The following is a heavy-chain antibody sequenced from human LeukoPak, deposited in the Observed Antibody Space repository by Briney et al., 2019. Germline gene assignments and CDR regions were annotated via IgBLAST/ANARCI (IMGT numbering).Heavy chain of an antibody. CDR2: ISGSGGST. V-gene: IGHV3-23*01. J-gene: IGHJ5*02. D-gene: IGHD4-11*01. Sequence: GGSLRLSCAASGFTFSSYAMSWVRQAPGEGLEGVSGISGSGGSTYYADSVKGRFTISRDNSKNKLYLQMTSLGAEDTAVYYCAKGLQGYSSSWFDPWGQGTLVTVSS. CDR3: AKGLQGYSSSWFDP. CDR1: GFTFSSYA.